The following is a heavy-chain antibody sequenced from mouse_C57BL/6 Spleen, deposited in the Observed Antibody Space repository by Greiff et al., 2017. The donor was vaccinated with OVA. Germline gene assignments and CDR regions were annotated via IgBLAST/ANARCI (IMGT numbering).Heavy chain of an antibody. J-gene: IGHJ2*01. CDR3: ARGDYGSSPDD. V-gene: IGHV1-69*01. CDR1: GYTFTSCW. Sequence: QVQLQQPGAELVMPGASVKLSCKASGYTFTSCWMHWVKQRPGQGLEWIGEIDPSVSFPHFNQKFKAKSTLTVDKSTSTAYRQLSSLTSEESAVYYCARGDYGSSPDDWGQGTTLTVAT. CDR2: IDPSVSFP. D-gene: IGHD1-1*01.